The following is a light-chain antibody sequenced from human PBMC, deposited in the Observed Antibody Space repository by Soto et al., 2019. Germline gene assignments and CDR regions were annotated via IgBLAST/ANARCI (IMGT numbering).Light chain of an antibody. CDR2: AES. J-gene: IGKJ5*01. Sequence: DIQMTKSPSSLSASVGDRVTITCRASQTIRRSINWYQQNPGKATELLIYAESTLQSGVPLRFSGSGSGTDFTLTISSLQPDDFATYYCQQSYSAPITFGQGTRLEIK. V-gene: IGKV1-39*01. CDR3: QQSYSAPIT. CDR1: QTIRRS.